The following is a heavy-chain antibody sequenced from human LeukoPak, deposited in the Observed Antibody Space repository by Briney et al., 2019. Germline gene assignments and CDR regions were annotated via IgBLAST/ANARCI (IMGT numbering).Heavy chain of an antibody. CDR2: ISGSGGST. V-gene: IGHV3-23*01. CDR1: GSTFSSYA. CDR3: AKKSSGYYYEDY. D-gene: IGHD3-22*01. J-gene: IGHJ4*02. Sequence: PGGSLRLSCAASGSTFSSYAMSWVRQAPGKGLEWVSAISGSGGSTYYADSVKGRFTISRDNSKNTLYLQMNSLRAEDTAVYYCAKKSSGYYYEDYWGQGTLVTVSS.